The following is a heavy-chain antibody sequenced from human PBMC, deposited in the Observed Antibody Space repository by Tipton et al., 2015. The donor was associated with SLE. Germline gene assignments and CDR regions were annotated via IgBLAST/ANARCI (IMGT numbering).Heavy chain of an antibody. J-gene: IGHJ1*01. CDR2: ILHSGIT. V-gene: IGHV4-4*02. CDR1: GGSISTNNW. D-gene: IGHD2-2*01. Sequence: TLSLTCAVSGGSISTNNWWSWVRQPPGKGPEWLGEILHSGITNYNPSLKGRVSILLDKSKNQFSLTLSSVMAADTAVYYCARIPADVTEYFQHWGQGTLVTVSS. CDR3: ARIPADVTEYFQH.